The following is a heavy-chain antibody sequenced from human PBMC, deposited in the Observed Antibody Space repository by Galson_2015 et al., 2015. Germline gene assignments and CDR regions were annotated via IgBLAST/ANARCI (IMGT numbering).Heavy chain of an antibody. J-gene: IGHJ4*02. Sequence: SLRLSCAASGFTFSSYAMSWVRQAPGKGLEWVSAISGGGGPTYYADSVKGRFTVSRDNSKNTLYLQMNSQRAEDTAVYYCARSLVGKNFFDFWGQGTLVTVSS. V-gene: IGHV3-23*01. CDR2: ISGGGGPT. CDR1: GFTFSSYA. CDR3: ARSLVGKNFFDF. D-gene: IGHD1-26*01.